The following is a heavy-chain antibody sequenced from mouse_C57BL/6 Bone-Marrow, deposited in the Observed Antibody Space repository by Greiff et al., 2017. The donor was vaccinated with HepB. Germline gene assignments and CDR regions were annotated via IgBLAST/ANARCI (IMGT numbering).Heavy chain of an antibody. J-gene: IGHJ3*01. D-gene: IGHD3-2*02. V-gene: IGHV14-1*01. CDR2: IDPEDGDT. CDR1: GFNIKDYY. CDR3: TTRTAQATTWFAY. Sequence: EVKLQQSGAELVRPGASVKLSCTASGFNIKDYYMHWVKQRPEQGLEWIGRIDPEDGDTEYAPKFQGKATMTADTSSNTAYLQLSSLTSEDTAVYYCTTRTAQATTWFAYWGQGTLVTVSA.